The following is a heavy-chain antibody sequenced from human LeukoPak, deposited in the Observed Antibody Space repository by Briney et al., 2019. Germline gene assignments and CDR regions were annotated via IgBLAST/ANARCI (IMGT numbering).Heavy chain of an antibody. Sequence: PSETLSLTCTVSGGSISSYYWSWIRQPPGKGLEWIGYIYYSGSTNYNPSLKSRVTISVDTSKNQFSLKLSSVTAADTAVYYCATERIAAAYSALIDYWGQGTLVTVSS. CDR2: IYYSGST. D-gene: IGHD6-13*01. J-gene: IGHJ4*02. V-gene: IGHV4-59*01. CDR3: ATERIAAAYSALIDY. CDR1: GGSISSYY.